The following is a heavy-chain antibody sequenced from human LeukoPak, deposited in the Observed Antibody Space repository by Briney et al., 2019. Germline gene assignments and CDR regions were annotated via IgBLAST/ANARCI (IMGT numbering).Heavy chain of an antibody. CDR1: GGSISSSTYY. CDR3: ARDAGYCSSTSCSLFDY. J-gene: IGHJ4*02. D-gene: IGHD2-2*01. Sequence: SETLSLTCTVSGGSISSSTYYWGWIRQPPGKGLEWIGSIYYSGTTYYNPPLKSRVTISADTSKNQFSLKLSSVTAADTAVYYCARDAGYCSSTSCSLFDYWGQGTLVAVSS. V-gene: IGHV4-39*07. CDR2: IYYSGTT.